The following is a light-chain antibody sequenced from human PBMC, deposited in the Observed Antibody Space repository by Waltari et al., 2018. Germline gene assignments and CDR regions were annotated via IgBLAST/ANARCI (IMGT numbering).Light chain of an antibody. CDR1: SPNIGAGSA. V-gene: IGLV1-40*01. CDR3: QSYDSSLSGVV. CDR2: GNS. Sequence: QSVLTQPPSVSGAPGQRVTISCPGSSPNIGAGSAVHWYQQLPGTAPKLLIYGNSNRPSGVPDRFSGSKSGTSASLAITGLQAEDEADYYCQSYDSSLSGVVFGGGTKLTVL. J-gene: IGLJ2*01.